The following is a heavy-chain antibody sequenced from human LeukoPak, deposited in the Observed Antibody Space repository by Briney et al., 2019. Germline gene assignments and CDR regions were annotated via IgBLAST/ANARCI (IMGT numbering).Heavy chain of an antibody. J-gene: IGHJ6*03. CDR3: AKTGYSSSSVPFRGYYMDV. CDR1: GYTFTSYG. Sequence: GASVKVSCKASGYTFTSYGISWVRQAPGQGLEWMGWISAYNGNTNYAQKLQGRVTMTTDTSTSTAYMELRSLRSDDTAVYYCAKTGYSSSSVPFRGYYMDVLGKGTTVAVSS. CDR2: ISAYNGNT. V-gene: IGHV1-18*01. D-gene: IGHD6-13*01.